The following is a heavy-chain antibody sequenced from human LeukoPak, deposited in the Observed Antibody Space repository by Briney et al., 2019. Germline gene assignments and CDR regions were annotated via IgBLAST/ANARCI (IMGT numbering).Heavy chain of an antibody. D-gene: IGHD5-12*01. CDR3: ATIHPGPDSGRVY. V-gene: IGHV4-39*01. Sequence: PSETLSLTCTVSGGSISSSSYYWGWIRQPPGKGLEWIGSIYYSGSTYYNPSLKSRVTISVDTSKNQFSLKLSSVTAADTAVYYCATIHPGPDSGRVYWGQGTLVTVSS. CDR2: IYYSGST. CDR1: GGSISSSSYY. J-gene: IGHJ4*02.